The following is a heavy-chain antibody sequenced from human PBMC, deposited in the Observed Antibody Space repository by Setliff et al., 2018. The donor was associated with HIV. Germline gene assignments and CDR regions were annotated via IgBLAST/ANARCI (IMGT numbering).Heavy chain of an antibody. CDR3: ARPFDQ. J-gene: IGHJ4*02. CDR1: GFTFSSHW. CDR2: INQDGSET. Sequence: PGGSLRLSCAVSGFTFSSHWMVWVRQAPGKGLEWVANINQDGSETYYVDFVKGRFTISRDNAKNSLYLQMNSLRVEDTAVYYCARPFDQWGQGALVTVS. V-gene: IGHV3-7*01.